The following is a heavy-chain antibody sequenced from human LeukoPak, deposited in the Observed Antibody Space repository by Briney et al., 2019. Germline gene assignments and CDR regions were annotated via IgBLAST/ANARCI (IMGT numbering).Heavy chain of an antibody. J-gene: IGHJ4*02. CDR3: ARESPGGY. CDR2: ISSGRCYI. D-gene: IGHD3-10*01. Sequence: GGSLRLSCAASKFTFSTYAMKWVRQAPGKGLEWVSCISSGRCYIIYADSVKGRFTISRDNAKDSLYLQMNSVRVEDTAVYYCARESPGGYWGQGTLVTVSS. V-gene: IGHV3-21*01. CDR1: KFTFSTYA.